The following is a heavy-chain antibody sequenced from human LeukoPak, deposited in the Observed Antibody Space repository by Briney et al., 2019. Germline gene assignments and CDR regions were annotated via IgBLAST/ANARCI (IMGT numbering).Heavy chain of an antibody. Sequence: GRSLRLSCAASGFTFSSYAMHWVRQAPGKGLEWVAVISSDGTNKYYADSVKGRFTISRDNSKNTLYLQMNGLRPEDTAVYYCPRDSQWLVSSGYYYYYMDVWGKGTTVTVSS. V-gene: IGHV3-30*04. CDR1: GFTFSSYA. J-gene: IGHJ6*03. CDR2: ISSDGTNK. CDR3: PRDSQWLVSSGYYYYYMDV. D-gene: IGHD6-19*01.